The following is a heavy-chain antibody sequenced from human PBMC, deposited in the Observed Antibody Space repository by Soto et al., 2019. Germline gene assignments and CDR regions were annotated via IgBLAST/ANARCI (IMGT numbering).Heavy chain of an antibody. V-gene: IGHV4-31*03. CDR3: ARDSTFFGRSVGLKDAFDI. CDR2: IYYSGST. CDR1: GGSISSGGYY. D-gene: IGHD3-10*01. Sequence: PSETLSLTCTVSGGSISSGGYYWSWIRQHPGKGLEWIGYIYYSGSTYYNPSLKSRVTISVDTSKNQFSLKLSSVTAADTAVYYCARDSTFFGRSVGLKDAFDIWGQGTMVTVS. J-gene: IGHJ3*02.